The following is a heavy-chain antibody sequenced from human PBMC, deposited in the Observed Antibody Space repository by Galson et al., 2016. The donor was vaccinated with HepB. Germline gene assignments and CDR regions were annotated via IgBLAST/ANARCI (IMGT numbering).Heavy chain of an antibody. CDR3: ARETPRKQLWLRFGYFDS. V-gene: IGHV1-8*01. CDR1: GYTFTSSD. J-gene: IGHJ4*02. Sequence: SVKVSCKASGYTFTSSDINWVRQATGQGLEWMGWMNPKSGNTGYAQKFQGRVTMTRDTSISTAYMGLSSLRSEDTAVYYCARETPRKQLWLRFGYFDSWGQGTLITVSS. D-gene: IGHD5-18*01. CDR2: MNPKSGNT.